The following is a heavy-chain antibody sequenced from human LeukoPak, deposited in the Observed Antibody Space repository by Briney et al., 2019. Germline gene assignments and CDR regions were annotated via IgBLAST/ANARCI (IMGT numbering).Heavy chain of an antibody. CDR1: GFTFSSCG. CDR3: AKGRDYSNYPAGLDY. V-gene: IGHV3-23*01. Sequence: PGGSLRLSCAASGFTFSSCGMSWVRQAPGRGLEWVSGISGSGGSTYHAESVKGRFTISRDNSKNMVYLQMNSLRAEDTAVYYCAKGRDYSNYPAGLDYWGQGTLVTVSS. CDR2: ISGSGGST. J-gene: IGHJ4*02. D-gene: IGHD4-11*01.